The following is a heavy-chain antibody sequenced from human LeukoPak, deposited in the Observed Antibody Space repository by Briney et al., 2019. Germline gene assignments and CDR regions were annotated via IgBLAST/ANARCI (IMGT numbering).Heavy chain of an antibody. CDR3: ARHGGISIFGVAQPGGAFDI. CDR1: GYTFTSYG. V-gene: IGHV1-69*05. Sequence: SVKVSCKASGYTFTSYGISWVRQAPGQGLEWMGEIIPIFGTANYAQRFQGRVTITTDESTSTAYMELSSLRSEDTAMYYCARHGGISIFGVAQPGGAFDIWGQGTMVTVSS. D-gene: IGHD3-3*01. J-gene: IGHJ3*02. CDR2: IIPIFGTA.